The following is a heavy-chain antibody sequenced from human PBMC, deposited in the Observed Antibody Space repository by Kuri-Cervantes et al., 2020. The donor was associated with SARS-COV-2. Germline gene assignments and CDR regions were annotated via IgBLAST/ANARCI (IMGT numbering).Heavy chain of an antibody. J-gene: IGHJ6*03. Sequence: ASVKVSCKASGYTFTGYYMHWVRQAPGQGLEWMGWINPNSGGTNYAQKFQGRVTMTRDTSISTAYMELSRLGSDDTAVYYCARGGYDFWSGYYSDYYYYMDVWGKGTTVTVSS. CDR1: GYTFTGYY. V-gene: IGHV1-2*02. CDR3: ARGGYDFWSGYYSDYYYYMDV. CDR2: INPNSGGT. D-gene: IGHD3-3*01.